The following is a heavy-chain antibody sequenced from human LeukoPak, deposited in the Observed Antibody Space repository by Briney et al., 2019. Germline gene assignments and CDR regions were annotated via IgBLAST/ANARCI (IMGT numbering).Heavy chain of an antibody. J-gene: IGHJ4*02. Sequence: ASVKVSCKASGYTFTSNYMHWVRQAPGQGLEWMGWINPNSGGTNYAQKFQGRVTMTRDTSISTAYMELSRLRSDDTAVYYCARVLYPLASSDYWGQGTLVTVSS. D-gene: IGHD3-10*01. CDR2: INPNSGGT. V-gene: IGHV1-2*02. CDR1: GYTFTSNY. CDR3: ARVLYPLASSDY.